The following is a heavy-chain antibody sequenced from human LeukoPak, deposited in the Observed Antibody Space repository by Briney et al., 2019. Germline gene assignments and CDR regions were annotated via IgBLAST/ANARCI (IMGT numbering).Heavy chain of an antibody. J-gene: IGHJ6*03. CDR2: ISGSGGST. D-gene: IGHD4-11*01. V-gene: IGHV3-23*01. Sequence: GGSLRLSRAASGFTFSSYAMSWVRQAPGKGLEWVSAISGSGGSTYYADSVKGRFTISRDNSKNTLYLQMNSLRAEDTAVYYCAKGPLDYIAYYYYMDVWGKGTTVTVSS. CDR3: AKGPLDYIAYYYYMDV. CDR1: GFTFSSYA.